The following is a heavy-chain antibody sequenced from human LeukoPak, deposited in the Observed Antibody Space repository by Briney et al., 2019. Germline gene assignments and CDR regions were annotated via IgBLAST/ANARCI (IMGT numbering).Heavy chain of an antibody. V-gene: IGHV3-48*03. D-gene: IGHD2-21*02. CDR2: ISNSGGTI. J-gene: IGHJ6*02. CDR1: GFTFSSYE. CDR3: VLVATYYYYGMDV. Sequence: GGSLRLPCAASGFTFSSYEMNWVRQAPGKGLEWVSYISNSGGTIYYADSVKGRFTISRDNAKNSLFLQMNGLRAEDTAVYYCVLVATYYYYGMDVWGQGTTVTVSS.